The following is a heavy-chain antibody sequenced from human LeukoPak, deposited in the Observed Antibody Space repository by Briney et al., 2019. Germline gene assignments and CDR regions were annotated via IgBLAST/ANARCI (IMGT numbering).Heavy chain of an antibody. CDR3: ARDLGNTGWYTFDY. CDR1: GDSVSSINGA. Sequence: SQTLSLTCAISGDSVSSINGAWNWIRQSPSRGLEWLGRTYYRSKWYDEYAESMRGRITISADTSMNQYSLHVLSVTPEDTAVYYCARDLGNTGWYTFDYWGQGILVTVSS. D-gene: IGHD6-19*01. J-gene: IGHJ4*02. V-gene: IGHV6-1*01. CDR2: TYYRSKWYD.